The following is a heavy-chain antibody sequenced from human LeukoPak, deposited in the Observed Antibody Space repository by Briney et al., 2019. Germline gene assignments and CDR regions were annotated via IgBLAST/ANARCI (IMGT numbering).Heavy chain of an antibody. D-gene: IGHD3-10*01. J-gene: IGHJ6*03. Sequence: PSGTLSLTCAVSGGSISTAHWWNWVRQSPGKGLEWIGEIYHRGNSNYNPSLTSRVSISVDTSKNQFSLKVTSLTAADTAVYYCARTTEEYYGSGKFRKYYSYYYYMDVWGKGTTVTVSS. V-gene: IGHV4-4*02. CDR3: ARTTEEYYGSGKFRKYYSYYYYMDV. CDR2: IYHRGNS. CDR1: GGSISTAHW.